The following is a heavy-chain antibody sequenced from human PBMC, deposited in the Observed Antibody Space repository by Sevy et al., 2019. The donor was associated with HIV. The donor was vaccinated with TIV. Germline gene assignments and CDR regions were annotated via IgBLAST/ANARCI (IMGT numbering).Heavy chain of an antibody. CDR2: INPNSGGT. CDR3: ASHHSHSSGYCLWAFDI. D-gene: IGHD3-22*01. J-gene: IGHJ3*02. Sequence: ASVKVSCKASGYTFTGYYMHWVRQAPGQGLEWMGWINPNSGGTNYAQKFQGRVTMTRDMSISTAYLELGRLRSVDTAVYYCASHHSHSSGYCLWAFDIWGQGTMVTVSS. V-gene: IGHV1-2*02. CDR1: GYTFTGYY.